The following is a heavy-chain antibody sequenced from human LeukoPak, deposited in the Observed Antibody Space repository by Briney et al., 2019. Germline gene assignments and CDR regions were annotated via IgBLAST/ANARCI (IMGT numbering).Heavy chain of an antibody. CDR1: GFTFSSYA. CDR2: ISNGGSGT. D-gene: IGHD3-3*01. CDR3: AKDRGYDLLSGYYPFGN. Sequence: GGSLRLSCAASGFTFSSYAMSWVRQAPGKGLEWVSTISNGGSGTYYADSVRGRFTISRDNSKNTLSLQMDSLRAEDTALYYCAKDRGYDLLSGYYPFGNWGQGTLVTVSS. V-gene: IGHV3-23*01. J-gene: IGHJ4*02.